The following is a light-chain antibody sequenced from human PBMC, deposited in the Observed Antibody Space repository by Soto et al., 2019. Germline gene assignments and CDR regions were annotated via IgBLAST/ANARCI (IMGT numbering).Light chain of an antibody. Sequence: QSALTQPASVSGSPGQSITISCTGTSSDIGGYKYVSWYQQYPGKAPKLMIYEITNRPSGVSNRFSGSKSGNTASLTISGLKAEDEADYYCSSHTSSHTWVFGGGTQLTVL. CDR3: SSHTSSHTWV. CDR2: EIT. CDR1: SSDIGGYKY. V-gene: IGLV2-14*01. J-gene: IGLJ7*01.